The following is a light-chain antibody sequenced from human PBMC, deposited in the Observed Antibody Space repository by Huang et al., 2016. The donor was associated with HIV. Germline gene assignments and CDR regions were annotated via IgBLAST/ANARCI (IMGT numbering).Light chain of an antibody. CDR1: QSICSY. CDR2: AAS. J-gene: IGKJ4*01. Sequence: DIQMTQSPSSLSASVGDRVTSTCRASQSICSYLNWYQQKPGKAPKLLIYAASSLRSGVPSRFSGSGSDTDFTLTISSLQHGEFATYYCQQSYSTLTFGGGTKVEIK. CDR3: QQSYSTLT. V-gene: IGKV1-39*01.